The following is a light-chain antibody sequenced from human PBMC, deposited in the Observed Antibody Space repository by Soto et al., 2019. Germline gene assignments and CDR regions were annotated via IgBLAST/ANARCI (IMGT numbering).Light chain of an antibody. CDR3: QQYNNWPALT. CDR1: QSVSSN. CDR2: DAS. Sequence: EIVMTQSPATLSVSPGERATLSCRASQSVSSNLAWYQQKPGQAPRLHIYDASTRATAIPARFSGSGSGTEFTLTISSLQSEDFAVYYCQQYNNWPALTFGGGTKVDIK. J-gene: IGKJ4*01. V-gene: IGKV3-15*01.